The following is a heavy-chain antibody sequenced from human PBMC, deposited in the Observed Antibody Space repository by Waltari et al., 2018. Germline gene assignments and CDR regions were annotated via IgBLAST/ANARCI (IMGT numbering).Heavy chain of an antibody. V-gene: IGHV4-34*01. Sequence: QVQLQQWGAGLLKPSETLSLTCAVYGGSFSGYYWSWIRQPPGKGLEWIGEINHSGSTNSNPSLKSRVTISVDTSKNQFSLKLTSVTAADTAVYHCARGQQWLVQNYFDYWGQGTLVTVSS. D-gene: IGHD6-19*01. J-gene: IGHJ4*02. CDR1: GGSFSGYY. CDR3: ARGQQWLVQNYFDY. CDR2: INHSGST.